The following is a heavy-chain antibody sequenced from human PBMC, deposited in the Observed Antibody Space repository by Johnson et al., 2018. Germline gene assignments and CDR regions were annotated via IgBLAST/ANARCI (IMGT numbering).Heavy chain of an antibody. V-gene: IGHV3-30*18. CDR2: ISNDGSNE. CDR1: GLTFSGYG. Sequence: QVQLVESGGGLVQPGRSLRLSCAASGLTFSGYGMHWVRQAPGRGLEWVAVISNDGSNEYYADSVKGRFSTSRDNSKNTLYLQINTLGPEDTAVYYCEKVFSNYRYYHHGMDVWGQGTTVTVSS. CDR3: EKVFSNYRYYHHGMDV. D-gene: IGHD4-11*01. J-gene: IGHJ6*02.